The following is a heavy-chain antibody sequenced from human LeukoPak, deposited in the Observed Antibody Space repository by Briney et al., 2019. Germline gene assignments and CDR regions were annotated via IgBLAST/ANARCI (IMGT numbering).Heavy chain of an antibody. CDR3: ARVQGDGYNEYYYYYGMDV. Sequence: GGSLRLSCAASGFTFSSYWMSWVRQAPGKGLEWVANIKQDGSEKYYVDSVKGRFTISRDNAKNSLYPQMNSLRAGDTAVYYCARVQGDGYNEYYYYYGMDVWGQGTTVTVSS. CDR1: GFTFSSYW. CDR2: IKQDGSEK. V-gene: IGHV3-7*01. D-gene: IGHD5-24*01. J-gene: IGHJ6*02.